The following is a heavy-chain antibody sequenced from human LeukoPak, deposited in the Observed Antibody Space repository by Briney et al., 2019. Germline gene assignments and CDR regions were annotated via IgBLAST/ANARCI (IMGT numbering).Heavy chain of an antibody. V-gene: IGHV1-18*01. D-gene: IGHD3-10*01. CDR2: ISTYKGNA. CDR1: GYTFNRYG. J-gene: IGHJ6*02. CDR3: AGVIVRARVLLWFGELLRPYYYGMDV. Sequence: ASVKVSCEASGYTFNRYGLSWVQQAPGQGLEWMGWISTYKGNAHYAQKLQGRVTMTIDTSTRTAYMELRSLRPDDTAVYYCAGVIVRARVLLWFGELLRPYYYGMDVWGQGTTVTVSS.